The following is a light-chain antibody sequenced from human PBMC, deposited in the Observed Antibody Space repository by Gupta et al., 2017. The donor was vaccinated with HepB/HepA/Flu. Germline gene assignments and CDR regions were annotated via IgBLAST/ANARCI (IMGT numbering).Light chain of an antibody. CDR2: KAP. V-gene: IGKV1-5*03. J-gene: IGKJ4*01. Sequence: DIQMTQSPSTLSASVGDRVTITCRASQSISSWLAWYQQKPGKAPNLLIYKAPSLESGVPSRFSGSGYGTEFTLTISSLQPDDFATYYCQQENSSPITFGGGTKVEIK. CDR1: QSISSW. CDR3: QQENSSPIT.